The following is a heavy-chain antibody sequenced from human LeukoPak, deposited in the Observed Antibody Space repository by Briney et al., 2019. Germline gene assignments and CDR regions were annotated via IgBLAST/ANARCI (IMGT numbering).Heavy chain of an antibody. J-gene: IGHJ4*02. CDR2: IYSGGST. Sequence: GGSLRLSCAASGFTVSSTYMSWVRQTPGKGLEWVSVIYSGGSTYYADSVKGRFNISRDNSKNSLYLQMNSLRDEDTAVYYCARDPRGIAVAGTGDHWGQGTLVTVSS. D-gene: IGHD6-19*01. CDR3: ARDPRGIAVAGTGDH. V-gene: IGHV3-66*01. CDR1: GFTVSSTY.